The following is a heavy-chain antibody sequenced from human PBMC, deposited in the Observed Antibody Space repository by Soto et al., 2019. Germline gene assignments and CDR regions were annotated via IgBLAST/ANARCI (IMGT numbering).Heavy chain of an antibody. Sequence: GGSLRLSCAASGFTFSSYGMHWVRQAPGKGLEWVAVISYDGSNKYYADSVKGLFTISRDNSKNTLYLQMNSLRAEDTAVYYCAKNPKIGLPLPHPPAGVYYYGMDVWGQGTTVTVSS. V-gene: IGHV3-30*18. CDR2: ISYDGSNK. CDR1: GFTFSSYG. J-gene: IGHJ6*02. D-gene: IGHD2-2*01. CDR3: AKNPKIGLPLPHPPAGVYYYGMDV.